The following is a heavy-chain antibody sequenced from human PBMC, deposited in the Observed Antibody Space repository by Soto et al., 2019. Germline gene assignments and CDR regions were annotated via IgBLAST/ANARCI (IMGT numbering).Heavy chain of an antibody. J-gene: IGHJ6*02. D-gene: IGHD2-2*01. CDR2: INAGNGNT. Sequence: QVQLVQSGDEGKKPGASVKVSCKASGYTFTSYAMHWVRQAPGQRLEWMGWINAGNGNTKYSQKFQGRVTITRDTSASTASMELSSLRSEDTAVYYCARGYQPLDVWGQGTTVTVSS. CDR1: GYTFTSYA. CDR3: ARGYQPLDV. V-gene: IGHV1-3*01.